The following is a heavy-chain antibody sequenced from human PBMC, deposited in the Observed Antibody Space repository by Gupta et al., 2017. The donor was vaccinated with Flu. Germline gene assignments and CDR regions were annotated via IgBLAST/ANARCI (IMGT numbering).Heavy chain of an antibody. V-gene: IGHV2-26*01. CDR1: GFSLSNARMG. J-gene: IGHJ6*02. D-gene: IGHD4-17*01. CDR3: ARIRDYGDYDTHYYYYGMDV. CDR2: IFSNDEK. Sequence: QVTLKESGPVLVKPTETLTLTCTVSGFSLSNARMGVSWIRQPPGKALEWLAHIFSNDEKSYSTSLKSRLTISKDTSKSQVVLTMTNMDPVDTATYYCARIRDYGDYDTHYYYYGMDVWGQGTTVTVSS.